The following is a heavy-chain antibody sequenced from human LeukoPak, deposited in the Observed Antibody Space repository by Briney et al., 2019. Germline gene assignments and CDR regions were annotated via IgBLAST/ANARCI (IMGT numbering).Heavy chain of an antibody. D-gene: IGHD3-22*01. CDR3: ARGAKSYYDSSGYFDY. CDR1: GYTFTSYD. CDR2: MNPNSGNT. Sequence: GASVKVSCKASGYTFTSYDINWVRQATGQGLEWMGWMNPNSGNTGYAQKFQGRVPITRNTSISTAYMELSSLRSEDTAVYYCARGAKSYYDSSGYFDYWGQGTLVTVSS. J-gene: IGHJ4*02. V-gene: IGHV1-8*03.